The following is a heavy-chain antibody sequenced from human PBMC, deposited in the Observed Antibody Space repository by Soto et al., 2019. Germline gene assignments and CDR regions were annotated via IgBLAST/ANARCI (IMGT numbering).Heavy chain of an antibody. CDR1: GYSFAGYW. CDR3: ARQIYDSDTGPNFQYYFDS. J-gene: IGHJ4*02. D-gene: IGHD3-22*01. Sequence: GESLKISCKGSGYSFAGYWITWVRQKPGKGLEWMGRIDPSDSQTYHSPSFRGHVTISVTKSITTVFLQWSSLRASDTAMYYCARQIYDSDTGPNFQYYFDSWGQGTPVTVSS. V-gene: IGHV5-10-1*01. CDR2: IDPSDSQT.